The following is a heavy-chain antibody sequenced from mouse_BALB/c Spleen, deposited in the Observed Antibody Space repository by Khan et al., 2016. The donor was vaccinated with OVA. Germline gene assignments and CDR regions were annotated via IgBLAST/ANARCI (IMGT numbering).Heavy chain of an antibody. Sequence: DVPLVESGGGLVKPGGSLKLSCAASGFTFSNYGMSWIRQTPEKRLEWVATISGGGSHTYYSDSVKGRFSISRDNGKNNLYLQMSSLRSEETASYYCARQGTYGDYVDYWGQSPTLPVSS. J-gene: IGHJ2*01. V-gene: IGHV5-9-2*01. D-gene: IGHD1-1*02. CDR3: ARQGTYGDYVDY. CDR2: ISGGGSHT. CDR1: GFTFSNYG.